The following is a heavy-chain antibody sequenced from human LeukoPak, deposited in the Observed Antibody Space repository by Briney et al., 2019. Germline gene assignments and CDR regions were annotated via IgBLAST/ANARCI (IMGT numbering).Heavy chain of an antibody. V-gene: IGHV1-46*01. Sequence: ASVKVSCKASGYTFTSYYMHWVRQAPGQGLEWMGIINPSGGSTSYAQKFQGRVTMTRDTSTSTVYMELSSLRSEDTAVYYCARDPYSGYDWSNYYYYYGMDVWGQGTTVTVSS. CDR2: INPSGGST. CDR3: ARDPYSGYDWSNYYYYYGMDV. J-gene: IGHJ6*02. CDR1: GYTFTSYY. D-gene: IGHD5-12*01.